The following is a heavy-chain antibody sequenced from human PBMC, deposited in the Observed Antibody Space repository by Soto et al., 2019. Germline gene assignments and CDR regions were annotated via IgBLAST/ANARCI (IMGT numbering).Heavy chain of an antibody. Sequence: QVQLVESGGGVVQPGRSLRLSCAASGFTFSGYAMHWVRQTPGKGLEWVAVISYDGNNKYYADSVKGRFTISRDNSKDTLYLQMNSLRPEDTAVYYCARDRGYCRSSSCYWELYFDWWGQGTLVTVSS. V-gene: IGHV3-30*03. CDR2: ISYDGNNK. J-gene: IGHJ4*02. D-gene: IGHD2-2*01. CDR1: GFTFSGYA. CDR3: ARDRGYCRSSSCYWELYFDW.